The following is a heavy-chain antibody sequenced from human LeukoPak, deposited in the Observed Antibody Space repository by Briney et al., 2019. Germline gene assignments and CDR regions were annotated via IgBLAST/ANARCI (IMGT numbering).Heavy chain of an antibody. CDR3: AIGRGGQQLGDS. Sequence: GESLKISCKHSEYGFPNYCIGWVRQRPGKGLEWMGIIYPDDSDTRYSPSFQGQVTISADRSINTAYLQWSSLKAADTAMYYCAIGRGGQQLGDSWGQGTLVIVSS. D-gene: IGHD6-13*01. J-gene: IGHJ5*01. V-gene: IGHV5-51*01. CDR1: EYGFPNYC. CDR2: IYPDDSDT.